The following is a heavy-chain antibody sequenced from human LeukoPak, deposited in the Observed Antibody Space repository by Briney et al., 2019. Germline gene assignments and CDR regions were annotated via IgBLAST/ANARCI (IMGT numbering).Heavy chain of an antibody. CDR2: IRYDEGNK. J-gene: IGHJ4*02. CDR1: GFTFSRYA. V-gene: IGHV3-30*02. Sequence: GGSLRLSCAASGFTFSRYAMRWVRQAPGKGLEWVTFIRYDEGNKYYADSVKGRFTISRDSSKNTLYLEMNSLRVEDKAVYYCAKDGTGEVRFGEFPHSVDSWGQGNPVTVSS. D-gene: IGHD3-10*01. CDR3: AKDGTGEVRFGEFPHSVDS.